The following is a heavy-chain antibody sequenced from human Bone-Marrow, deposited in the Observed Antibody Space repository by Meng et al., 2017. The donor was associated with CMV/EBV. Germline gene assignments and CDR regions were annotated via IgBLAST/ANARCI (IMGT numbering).Heavy chain of an antibody. J-gene: IGHJ4*02. CDR1: GGYIRSGGYY. V-gene: IGHV4-31*03. Sequence: LSCTVSGGYIRSGGYYGSWIRQHPGKGLEWIGYIYYSGSTYYNPSLKSRVTISVDTSKNQFSLKLSSVTAADTAVYYCARARDGLDYWGQGTLVTVSS. CDR3: ARARDGLDY. CDR2: IYYSGST.